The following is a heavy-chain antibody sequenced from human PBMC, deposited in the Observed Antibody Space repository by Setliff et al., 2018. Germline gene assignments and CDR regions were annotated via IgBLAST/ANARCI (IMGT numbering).Heavy chain of an antibody. CDR3: ARLSWDGLRYYGLDV. Sequence: SETLSLTCNVSGVSISSYYWSWIRQPPGKGLECIGYIQKSGSANYNPSLMSRVTISVDTSRNQFSLKLRSVTAADTAVYYCARLSWDGLRYYGLDVWG. J-gene: IGHJ6*01. CDR1: GVSISSYY. V-gene: IGHV4-59*01. CDR2: IQKSGSA. D-gene: IGHD3-10*01.